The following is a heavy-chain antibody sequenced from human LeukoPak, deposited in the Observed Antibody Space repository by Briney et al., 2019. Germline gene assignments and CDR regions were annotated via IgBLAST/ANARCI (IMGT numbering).Heavy chain of an antibody. V-gene: IGHV1-69*06. Sequence: GASVKVSCKASGGTFSSYAISWVRQAPGQGLEWMGGIIPIFGTANYAQKFQGRVTITADKSTSTAYMELSSLRSEDTAVYYCAGSAYDSSGYHLDYWGQGTLVTVSS. CDR3: AGSAYDSSGYHLDY. CDR1: GGTFSSYA. J-gene: IGHJ4*02. D-gene: IGHD3-22*01. CDR2: IIPIFGTA.